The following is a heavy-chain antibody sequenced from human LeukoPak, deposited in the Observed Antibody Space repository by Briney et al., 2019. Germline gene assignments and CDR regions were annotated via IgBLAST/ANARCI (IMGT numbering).Heavy chain of an antibody. V-gene: IGHV3-23*01. Sequence: GSLRLSCAASGFTFSSYAMSWVRQAPGKGLEWVSAISGSGGSTYYADSVKGRFTISRDNSKNTLYLQMNSLRAEDTAVYYCAGRRYSSSWYFDYWGQGTLVTVSS. CDR1: GFTFSSYA. CDR3: AGRRYSSSWYFDY. J-gene: IGHJ4*02. CDR2: ISGSGGST. D-gene: IGHD6-13*01.